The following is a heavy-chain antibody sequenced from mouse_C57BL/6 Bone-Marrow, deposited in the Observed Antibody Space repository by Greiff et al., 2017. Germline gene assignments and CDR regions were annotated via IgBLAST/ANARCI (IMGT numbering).Heavy chain of an antibody. CDR1: GYTFTSYG. Sequence: QVQLKESGAELARPGASVKLSCKASGYTFTSYGIRWVKQRTGQGLEWIGEIYPRSGNTYYNEKFKGKATLTADKSSSTAYMELRSLTSEDSAVYFCASGIYYGNSYGYLDVWGTGTTVTVSS. V-gene: IGHV1-81*01. J-gene: IGHJ1*03. CDR2: IYPRSGNT. D-gene: IGHD2-1*01. CDR3: ASGIYYGNSYGYLDV.